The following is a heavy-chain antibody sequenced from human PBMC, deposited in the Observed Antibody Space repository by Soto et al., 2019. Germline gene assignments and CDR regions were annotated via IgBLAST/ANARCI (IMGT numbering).Heavy chain of an antibody. CDR3: ARHGVGIFGVVIIPNWFDP. J-gene: IGHJ5*02. CDR2: IYYSGST. V-gene: IGHV4-39*01. D-gene: IGHD3-3*01. CDR1: GGSISSSSYY. Sequence: TLSLTCTVSGGSISSSSYYWGWIRQPPGKGPEWIGSIYYSGSTYYNPSLKSRVTISVDTSKNQFSLKLSSVTAADTAVYYCARHGVGIFGVVIIPNWFDPWGQGTLVTVSS.